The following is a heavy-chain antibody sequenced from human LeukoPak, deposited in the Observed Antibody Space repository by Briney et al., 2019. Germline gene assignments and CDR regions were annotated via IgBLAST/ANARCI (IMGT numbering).Heavy chain of an antibody. CDR2: IYYSGST. V-gene: IGHV4-59*12. D-gene: IGHD3-3*01. CDR3: ARGNYDFWSGYYTVGKVRYFDY. Sequence: SETLSLTCTVSGGSMSPYHWGWIRQPPGKGLEWTGYIYYSGSTNYNPSLKSRVTISVDTSKNQFSLKLSSVTAADTAVYYCARGNYDFWSGYYTVGKVRYFDYWGQGTLVTVSS. CDR1: GGSMSPYH. J-gene: IGHJ4*02.